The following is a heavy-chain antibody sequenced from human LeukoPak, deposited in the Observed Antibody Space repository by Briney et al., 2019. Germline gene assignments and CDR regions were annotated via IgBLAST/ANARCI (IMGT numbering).Heavy chain of an antibody. Sequence: GGSLRLSCAASGFTFSDYYMSWIRQAPGKGLEWVSYISSSGSTIYYADSVKGRFTISRDNAKNSLYLQMNSLRAEDTAVYYCARDQGYCSSTSCDYYYYGMDVWGQGTTATDSS. CDR1: GFTFSDYY. CDR2: ISSSGSTI. D-gene: IGHD2-2*01. V-gene: IGHV3-11*01. CDR3: ARDQGYCSSTSCDYYYYGMDV. J-gene: IGHJ6*02.